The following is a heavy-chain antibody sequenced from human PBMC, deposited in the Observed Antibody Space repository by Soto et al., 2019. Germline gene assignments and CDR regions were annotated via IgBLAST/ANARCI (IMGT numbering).Heavy chain of an antibody. CDR3: ARTYYYDTSGYLYYFDY. Sequence: QVQLQESGPGLVKPSGTLSLTCAVSGGSISSSNWWTWVRQPPGKGPEWIGEIYHTGSTNYNPSLKSRVTISVDKSKNQFSLKLSSVTAADTAVYYCARTYYYDTSGYLYYFDYWGQGTLVTVSS. D-gene: IGHD3-22*01. J-gene: IGHJ4*02. V-gene: IGHV4-4*02. CDR1: GGSISSSNW. CDR2: IYHTGST.